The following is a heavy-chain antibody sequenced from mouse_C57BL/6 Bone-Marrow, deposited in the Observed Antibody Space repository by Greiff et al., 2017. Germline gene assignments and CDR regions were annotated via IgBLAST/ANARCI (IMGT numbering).Heavy chain of an antibody. CDR1: GYTFTSYW. CDR3: AREDGNSFAY. D-gene: IGHD2-1*01. J-gene: IGHJ3*01. CDR2: IDPSASYT. Sequence: QVQLQQPGAELVKPGASVKLSCKASGYTFTSYWMQWVKQRPGQGLAWIGEIDPSASYTNYNQKFKGKATLTVDTSSSAAYMQLSSLTSEDSAVYDCAREDGNSFAYWGQGTLVTVSA. V-gene: IGHV1-50*01.